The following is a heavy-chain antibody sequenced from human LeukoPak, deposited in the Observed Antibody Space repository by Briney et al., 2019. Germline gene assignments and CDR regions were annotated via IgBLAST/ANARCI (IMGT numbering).Heavy chain of an antibody. V-gene: IGHV4-31*03. CDR1: GGSISSGGYY. CDR3: ARVRTVFGVVYYYMDV. J-gene: IGHJ6*03. D-gene: IGHD3-3*01. CDR2: IYYSGST. Sequence: SQTLSHTCTVSGGSISSGGYYWSWIRQHPGKGLEWIGYIYYSGSTNYNPSLKSRVTISVDTSKNQFSLKLSSVTAADTAVYYCARVRTVFGVVYYYMDVWGKGTTVTVSS.